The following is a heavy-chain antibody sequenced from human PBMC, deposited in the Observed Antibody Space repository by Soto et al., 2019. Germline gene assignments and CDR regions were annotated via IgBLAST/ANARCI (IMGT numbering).Heavy chain of an antibody. CDR3: ARGALLLLRVGELSLSDY. V-gene: IGHV1-18*01. D-gene: IGHD3-16*02. Sequence: ASVKVSCKASGYTFTSYGISWVRQAPGQGLEWMGWISAYNGNTNYAQKLQGRVTTTTDTSTSTAYMELRSLRSDDTAVYYCARGALLLLRVGELSLSDYWGQGTLVTVSS. CDR2: ISAYNGNT. J-gene: IGHJ4*02. CDR1: GYTFTSYG.